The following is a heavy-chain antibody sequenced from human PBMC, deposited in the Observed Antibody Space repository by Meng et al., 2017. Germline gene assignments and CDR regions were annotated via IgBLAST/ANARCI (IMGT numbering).Heavy chain of an antibody. CDR3: ASMGY. CDR1: GFTFRSYA. D-gene: IGHD3-10*01. V-gene: IGHV3-30*11. J-gene: IGHJ4*02. CDR2: ISYDGSNK. Sequence: QVQRVESGGGVVQPGRSLRLSCAAYGFTFRSYAMHWVRQAPGKGLEWVAVISYDGSNKYYADSVKGRFTISRDNSKNTLYLQMNSLRAEDTAVYYCASMGYWGQGTLVTVSS.